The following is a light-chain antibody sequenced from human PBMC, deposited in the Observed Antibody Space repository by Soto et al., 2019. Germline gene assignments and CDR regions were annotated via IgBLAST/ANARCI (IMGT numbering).Light chain of an antibody. V-gene: IGLV2-14*01. J-gene: IGLJ1*01. Sequence: QSVLTQPASVSGSPGQSITISCTGVSSDVSGYTYVSWYQQHPGKAPKLMIYEVTNRPSGVSDRFSGSKSGNTASLTISGLQAEDEAEYYSSSYTAITLYAFGTGTKLTVL. CDR2: EVT. CDR3: SSYTAITLYA. CDR1: SSDVSGYTY.